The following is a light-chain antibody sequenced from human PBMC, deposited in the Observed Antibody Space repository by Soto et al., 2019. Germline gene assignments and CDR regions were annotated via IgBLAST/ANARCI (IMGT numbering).Light chain of an antibody. J-gene: IGKJ4*01. V-gene: IGKV3-20*01. Sequence: EIVLTQSPGTLSLSPGASVTLSCRASQGVSRNYLAWYQQKPGQAPRLLLYGASSRATAIPDRFSGSGSGTDFTLTISRLEAEDFAVYFCQQYSSSPLTFGEGTKVEIK. CDR3: QQYSSSPLT. CDR1: QGVSRNY. CDR2: GAS.